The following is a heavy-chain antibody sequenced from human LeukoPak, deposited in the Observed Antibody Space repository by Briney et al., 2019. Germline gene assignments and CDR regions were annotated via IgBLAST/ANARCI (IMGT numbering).Heavy chain of an antibody. D-gene: IGHD3-22*01. CDR3: AKDYYYDSSGYYPPHNWFDP. CDR2: ISGSGGTT. V-gene: IGHV3-23*01. Sequence: GGSLRLSCAASGFTFSTYAMSWVRQAPGKGLEWVSGISGSGGTTYYADSVKGRFTISRDNSKNTLYLQMNSLRAEDTAVYYCAKDYYYDSSGYYPPHNWFDPWGQGTLVTVSS. CDR1: GFTFSTYA. J-gene: IGHJ5*02.